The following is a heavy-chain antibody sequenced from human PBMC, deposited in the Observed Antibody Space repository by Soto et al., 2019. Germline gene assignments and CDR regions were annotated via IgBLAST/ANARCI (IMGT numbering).Heavy chain of an antibody. CDR1: VGTFSSYA. CDR3: ARDQVNYDFWSGSYGMDV. D-gene: IGHD3-3*01. Sequence: SVKFACKASVGTFSSYAISWVRHAPVQGLEWMGGIIPIFGTANYAQKFQGRVTITADESTSTAYMELSSLRSEDTAVYYCARDQVNYDFWSGSYGMDVWGQGTTVTVSS. J-gene: IGHJ6*02. V-gene: IGHV1-69*13. CDR2: IIPIFGTA.